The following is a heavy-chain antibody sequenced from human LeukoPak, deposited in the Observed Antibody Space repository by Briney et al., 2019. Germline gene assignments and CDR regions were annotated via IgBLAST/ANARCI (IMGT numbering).Heavy chain of an antibody. Sequence: SETLSLTCTVSGYSISSGYYWGWIRQPPGKGLEWIGSIYHSGSTYYNPSLKSRVTISVDTSKNQFSLKLSSVTAADTAVYYCARSGSHLWFGELSLSYWGQGTLVTVSS. CDR2: IYHSGST. CDR3: ARSGSHLWFGELSLSY. V-gene: IGHV4-38-2*02. CDR1: GYSISSGYY. J-gene: IGHJ4*02. D-gene: IGHD3-10*01.